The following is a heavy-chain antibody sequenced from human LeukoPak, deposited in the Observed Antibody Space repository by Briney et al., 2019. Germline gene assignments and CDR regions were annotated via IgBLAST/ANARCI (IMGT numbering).Heavy chain of an antibody. V-gene: IGHV1-24*01. CDR3: ATAELLGILGAFDI. CDR1: GYTLTELS. J-gene: IGHJ3*02. D-gene: IGHD2-15*01. Sequence: ASVKVSCKVSGYTLTELSMHWVRQAPGKGLEWMGGFDPEDGETIYAQKFQGRVTMTEDTSTDTAYMELSSLRSEDTAVYYCATAELLGILGAFDIWGQGTMVTVSS. CDR2: FDPEDGET.